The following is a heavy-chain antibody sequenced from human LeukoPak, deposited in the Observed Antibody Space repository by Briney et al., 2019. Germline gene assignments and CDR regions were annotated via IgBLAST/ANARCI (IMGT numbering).Heavy chain of an antibody. D-gene: IGHD2-15*01. CDR2: ICVGGGNT. V-gene: IGHV3-23*01. Sequence: PGGTLRLSCAASGFTFISYAMRWVRQAPGKGREGVPPICVGGGNTYYADSVKGRFTISRDNSKNTLYLQMTSLRAADTAVYYCAKDGGYGGCYNLGFDRWGQATLVTVPS. J-gene: IGHJ5*02. CDR1: GFTFISYA. CDR3: AKDGGYGGCYNLGFDR.